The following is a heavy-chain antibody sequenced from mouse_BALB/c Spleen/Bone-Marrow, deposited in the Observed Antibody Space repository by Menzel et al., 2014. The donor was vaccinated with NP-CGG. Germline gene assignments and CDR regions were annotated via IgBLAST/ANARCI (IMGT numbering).Heavy chain of an antibody. CDR3: ARAYYGNYPYVMDY. J-gene: IGHJ4*01. CDR2: IDPANGFA. Sequence: EVQLQQSGAELVKPGASVKLSCTASGFNIKDTYIHWVNQRPEQGLEWIGRIDPANGFAKYDPKFQRKATITADTSSNTAYLHLSSLTSEDTAVYYCARAYYGNYPYVMDYWGQGTSVTVSS. D-gene: IGHD2-10*01. V-gene: IGHV14-3*02. CDR1: GFNIKDTY.